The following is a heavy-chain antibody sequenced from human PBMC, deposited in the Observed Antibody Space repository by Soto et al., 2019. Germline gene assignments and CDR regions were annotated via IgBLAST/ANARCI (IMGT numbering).Heavy chain of an antibody. Sequence: GGSLRLSCAASGFTFTNYAMTWVRQAPGKGLEWVSTISGGGSITYYADSLKGRFTISRDNSKNTLYLQINSLRAEDTAVYYCAKTGGGTPTEVVRDSSSLYYYYGMDVWGQGTTVTVSS. CDR1: GFTFTNYA. CDR3: AKTGGGTPTEVVRDSSSLYYYYGMDV. J-gene: IGHJ6*02. V-gene: IGHV3-23*01. CDR2: ISGGGSIT. D-gene: IGHD6-13*01.